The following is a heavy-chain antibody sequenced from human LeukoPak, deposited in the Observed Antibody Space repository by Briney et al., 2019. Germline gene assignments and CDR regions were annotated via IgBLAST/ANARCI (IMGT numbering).Heavy chain of an antibody. J-gene: IGHJ4*02. CDR3: AKDKDYYGSGSYKGNFDY. CDR2: ISGSGGST. CDR1: GFTFSSYA. Sequence: GGSLRLSCAASGFTFSSYAMSWVRQAPGKGLEWVSAISGSGGSTYHADSVKGRFTISRDNSKNTLYLQMNSLRAEDTAVYYCAKDKDYYGSGSYKGNFDYWGQGTLVTVSS. D-gene: IGHD3-10*01. V-gene: IGHV3-23*01.